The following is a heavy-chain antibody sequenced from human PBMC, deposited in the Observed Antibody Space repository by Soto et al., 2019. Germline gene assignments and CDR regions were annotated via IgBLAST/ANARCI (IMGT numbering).Heavy chain of an antibody. J-gene: IGHJ5*02. CDR2: ISGYNGNT. Sequence: QVQLVQSGAEVKKPGASVKVSCKTSGYTFTSYGITWVRQAPGQGLEWMGWISGYNGNTNYAQKLQGRVSMTTDTSTHTAYMELTSLRSDDTAVYYCARGGVYCSAGSCPYNWFDPWGQGTLLTVSS. D-gene: IGHD2-15*01. CDR3: ARGGVYCSAGSCPYNWFDP. CDR1: GYTFTSYG. V-gene: IGHV1-18*01.